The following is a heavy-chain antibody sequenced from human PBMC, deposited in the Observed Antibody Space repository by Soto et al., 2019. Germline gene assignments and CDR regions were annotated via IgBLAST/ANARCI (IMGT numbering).Heavy chain of an antibody. J-gene: IGHJ4*02. CDR2: ISNSGVST. Sequence: PGVSLSLSCSVSGFRLSTYALNWIRPAPGKGLEWVSTISNSGVSTYYADSVKGRFTISRDNSKNTLYLQMNSLRAEDTALYYCARHPSTGFADYWGQGTLVTVS. CDR3: ARHPSTGFADY. CDR1: GFRLSTYA. D-gene: IGHD3-9*01. V-gene: IGHV3-23*01.